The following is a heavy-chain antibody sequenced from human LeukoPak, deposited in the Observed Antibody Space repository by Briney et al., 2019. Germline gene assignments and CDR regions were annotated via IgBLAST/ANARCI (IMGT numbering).Heavy chain of an antibody. V-gene: IGHV1-46*01. CDR1: GYPFISYY. CDR3: AGGNGFWAPLSY. D-gene: IGHD3-10*01. Sequence: ASVKVSCKASGYPFISYYIHWVRQAPGQGLEWMGMINPNGGGTSYGQKFQGRVTMTTDTFTSTVYMELSSLTSEDTAVYSCAGGNGFWAPLSYWGQGTLVTVSS. CDR2: INPNGGGT. J-gene: IGHJ4*02.